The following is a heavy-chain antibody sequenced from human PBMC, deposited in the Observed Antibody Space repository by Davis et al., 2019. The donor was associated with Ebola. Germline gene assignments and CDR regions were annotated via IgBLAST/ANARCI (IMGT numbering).Heavy chain of an antibody. Sequence: GESLKISCAVSGLAFRSHTMNWVRQAPGKGLEWVSSISSSSYSINYADGVKGRFTISRDNGGNTLFLQMNSLRADDSAMYYCTRGNRNYPNWGQGTLVTVSS. CDR1: GLAFRSHT. CDR2: ISSSSYSI. J-gene: IGHJ4*02. CDR3: TRGNRNYPN. D-gene: IGHD1-7*01. V-gene: IGHV3-21*06.